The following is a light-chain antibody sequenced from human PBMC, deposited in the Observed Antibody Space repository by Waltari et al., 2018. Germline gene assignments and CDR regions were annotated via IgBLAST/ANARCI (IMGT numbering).Light chain of an antibody. CDR1: KLEDTS. V-gene: IGLV3-1*01. Sequence: SYELTQPPSVSVSPGQTASITCSGDKLEDTSVCWYQQKPGQSPVMVIYQDTRRPSEIPERFSGSSSGNTATLTISGTQAVDEADYYCQAWDSRTYVVFGGGTKLTVL. CDR3: QAWDSRTYVV. CDR2: QDT. J-gene: IGLJ2*01.